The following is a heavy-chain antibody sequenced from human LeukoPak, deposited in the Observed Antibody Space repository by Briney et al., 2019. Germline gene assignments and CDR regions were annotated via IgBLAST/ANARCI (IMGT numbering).Heavy chain of an antibody. J-gene: IGHJ5*02. D-gene: IGHD5-24*01. CDR3: ARDIVEMATNAISGDLHWFDP. V-gene: IGHV1-69*13. CDR1: GGTFSSYA. Sequence: SVKVSCKASGGTFSSYAISWVRQAPGQGLEWMGGIIPIFGTANYAQKFQGRVTITADESTSTAYMELSSLRSEDTAVYYCARDIVEMATNAISGDLHWFDPWGQGTLVTISS. CDR2: IIPIFGTA.